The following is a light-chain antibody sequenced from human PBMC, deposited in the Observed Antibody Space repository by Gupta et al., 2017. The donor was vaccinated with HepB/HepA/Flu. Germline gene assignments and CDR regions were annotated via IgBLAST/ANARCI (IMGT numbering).Light chain of an antibody. V-gene: IGKV3-11*01. CDR2: DAS. CDR1: QSVSSY. J-gene: IGKJ1*01. CDR3: QQRSNGPWT. Sequence: ELVLTQSPATLSLSPGARATLSCRASQSVSSYLAWYQQKPGQAPRLLIYDASNRATGIPARFSGSGSGTDFTLTISSLEPEDFAVYYCQQRSNGPWTFGQGTKVESK.